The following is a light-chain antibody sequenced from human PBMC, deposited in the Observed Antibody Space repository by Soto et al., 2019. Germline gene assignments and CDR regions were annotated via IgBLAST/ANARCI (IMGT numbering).Light chain of an antibody. CDR1: QSLGSD. Sequence: EVGMCQSPGTPYRFPKDTATLSCRASQSLGSDLAWYQQKPGQAPRLLIFAASARPTGIPARISGSGSGTEFTLTISSLRSEDVAVYFCQQDSRSPPTVGGGTKVDI. J-gene: IGKJ4*02. CDR3: QQDSRSPPT. V-gene: IGKV3-15*01. CDR2: AAS.